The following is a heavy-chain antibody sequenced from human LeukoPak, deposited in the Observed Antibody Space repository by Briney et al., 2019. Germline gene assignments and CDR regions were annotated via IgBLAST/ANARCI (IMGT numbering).Heavy chain of an antibody. CDR2: INSDGSST. Sequence: GGSLRLSCVASGFIFSNYWMYWVRQAPGKGLVWVSRINSDGSSTSYADSVKGRFTISRDNAKNTLYLQMNSLRAEDTAVYYCARDRDWNRQKDGYNSFDYWGQGTLVTVSS. D-gene: IGHD5-24*01. CDR1: GFIFSNYW. V-gene: IGHV3-74*01. J-gene: IGHJ4*02. CDR3: ARDRDWNRQKDGYNSFDY.